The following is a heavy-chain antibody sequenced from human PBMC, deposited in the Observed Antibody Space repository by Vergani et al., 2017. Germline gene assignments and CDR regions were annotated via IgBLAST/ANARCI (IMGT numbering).Heavy chain of an antibody. D-gene: IGHD1-20*01. CDR1: GDSISSSNW. Sequence: QVQLQESGPGLVKPSGTLSLTCAVSGDSISSSNWWSWVRQLPGKGLEWIGEIYHSGSNNYNPSLKSRVTISVDKSKNQFSLKLSSVTAADTAVYYCARFLTGTTIYYYYGMDVWGQGTTVTVSS. CDR2: IYHSGSN. J-gene: IGHJ6*02. V-gene: IGHV4-4*02. CDR3: ARFLTGTTIYYYYGMDV.